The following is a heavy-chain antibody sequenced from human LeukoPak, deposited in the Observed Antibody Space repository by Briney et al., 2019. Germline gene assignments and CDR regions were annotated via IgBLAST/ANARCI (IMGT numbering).Heavy chain of an antibody. CDR3: AKAQWLTIDAFDF. V-gene: IGHV3-30*18. CDR2: VSSDGSNE. D-gene: IGHD6-19*01. Sequence: GGSLRLSCAASGFTFSTYGMHWVRQAPGKGLEWVAVVSSDGSNEYYADSVKGRFTISRDNSKNTVFLQMNSLRIEDTAVYYCAKAQWLTIDAFDFWGQGTMVTVSS. J-gene: IGHJ3*01. CDR1: GFTFSTYG.